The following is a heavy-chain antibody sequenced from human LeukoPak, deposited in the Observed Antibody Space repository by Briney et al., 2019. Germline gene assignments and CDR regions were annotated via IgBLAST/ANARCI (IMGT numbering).Heavy chain of an antibody. Sequence: PGGSLRLSCAASGFTFSSYSMNWVRQAPGKGLEWVSSISSSSSYIYYADSVKGRFTISRDNSKNTLYLQMNSLRAEDTAVYYCAKDGGYCSGGSCYSYYMDVWGKGTTVTVSS. D-gene: IGHD2-15*01. V-gene: IGHV3-21*01. CDR2: ISSSSSYI. CDR3: AKDGGYCSGGSCYSYYMDV. CDR1: GFTFSSYS. J-gene: IGHJ6*03.